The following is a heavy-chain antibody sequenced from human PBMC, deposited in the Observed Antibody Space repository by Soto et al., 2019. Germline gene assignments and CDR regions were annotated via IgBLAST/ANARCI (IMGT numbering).Heavy chain of an antibody. J-gene: IGHJ4*02. CDR3: ARETYYYESSGLDY. CDR2: ISAYNGNT. CDR1: GYTFTSYD. D-gene: IGHD3-22*01. Sequence: QVQLVQSGAEVKKPGASVKVSCKASGYTFTSYDISWVRQAPGQGLEWMGWISAYNGNTNYAQKFQGRVTMTTDTXSTTAYMERGSLRSDDTAVYYCARETYYYESSGLDYWGQGTLVTVSP. V-gene: IGHV1-18*01.